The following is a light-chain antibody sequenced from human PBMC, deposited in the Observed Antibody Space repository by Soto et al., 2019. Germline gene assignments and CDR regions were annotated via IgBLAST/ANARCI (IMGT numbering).Light chain of an antibody. Sequence: QSALTQPASVSGSPGQSITISCTGTSSDVGGYNYVSWYQQHPGKAPKLMIYDVSNRPSGVSNRFSGSKSGNTASLTISGLQAEDGADYFCIPYTSSSTPYVFGTGTKLTVL. J-gene: IGLJ1*01. CDR2: DVS. V-gene: IGLV2-14*01. CDR1: SSDVGGYNY. CDR3: IPYTSSSTPYV.